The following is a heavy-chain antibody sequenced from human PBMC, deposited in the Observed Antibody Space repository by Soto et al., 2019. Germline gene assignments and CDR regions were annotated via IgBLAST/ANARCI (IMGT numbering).Heavy chain of an antibody. CDR3: ARGCIGWFDP. Sequence: SETLSLTCAVYGGSFSGYYWSWIRQPPGEGLEWIGEINHSGSTNYNPSLKSRVTISVDTSKNQFSLKLSSVTAADTAVYYCARGCIGWFDPWGQGTLVTVSS. D-gene: IGHD2-21*01. V-gene: IGHV4-34*01. CDR2: INHSGST. CDR1: GGSFSGYY. J-gene: IGHJ5*02.